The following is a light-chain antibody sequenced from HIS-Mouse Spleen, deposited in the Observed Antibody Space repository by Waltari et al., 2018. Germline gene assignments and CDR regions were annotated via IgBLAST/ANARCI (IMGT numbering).Light chain of an antibody. CDR3: YSTDSSGNHNWV. CDR2: EDS. Sequence: SYELTQPPSVSVSPGQTARITCSGDALPTKYAYWYQQKSCQAPVLVIYEDSKRPAGVPARCSGSSSGTMATWTISGAQVEDEADYYCYSTDSSGNHNWVFGGGTKLTVL. J-gene: IGLJ3*02. V-gene: IGLV3-10*01. CDR1: ALPTKY.